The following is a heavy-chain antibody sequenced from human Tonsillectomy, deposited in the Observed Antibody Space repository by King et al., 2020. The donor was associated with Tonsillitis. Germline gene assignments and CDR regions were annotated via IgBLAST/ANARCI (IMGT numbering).Heavy chain of an antibody. Sequence: VQLVESGGGLVQPGGSLRLSCAASGVTFRSYAMRGGRQAPGKGLEGVSAISGSGGRTYYANSVKGRFTISRDNSKNTLYLQMNSLRAEDTAVYYCAKGGCSSTSCYYDCDYWGQGTLVTVSS. D-gene: IGHD2-2*01. CDR1: GVTFRSYA. CDR2: ISGSGGRT. J-gene: IGHJ4*02. CDR3: AKGGCSSTSCYYDCDY. V-gene: IGHV3-23*04.